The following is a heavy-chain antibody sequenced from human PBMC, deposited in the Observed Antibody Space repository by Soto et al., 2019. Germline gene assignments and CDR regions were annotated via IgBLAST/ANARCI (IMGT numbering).Heavy chain of an antibody. Sequence: VGSLSLSCAASGFTFSNFEMHWVRQAPGKGLEWVSYISSSGKTKWYADSVEGRFTISRDNAKNSLYLQMDSLRAEDTAVYYCARDPEKYRGYDLGIDYWGQGTLVTVAS. CDR2: ISSSGKTK. CDR1: GFTFSNFE. J-gene: IGHJ4*02. CDR3: ARDPEKYRGYDLGIDY. D-gene: IGHD5-12*01. V-gene: IGHV3-48*03.